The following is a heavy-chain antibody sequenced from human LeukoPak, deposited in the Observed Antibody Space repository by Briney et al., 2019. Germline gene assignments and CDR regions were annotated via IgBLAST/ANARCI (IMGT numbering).Heavy chain of an antibody. V-gene: IGHV3-30-3*01. CDR2: ISYDGSNK. CDR1: GFTFSSYA. J-gene: IGHJ3*02. Sequence: GRSLRLSCAASGFTFSSYAMHWVRQAPGKGLEWVAVISYDGSNKYYADSVKGRFTISRDNSKNTLYLQMNSLRAEDTAVYYCASGVGYASAGAFDIWGQGTMVTVSS. CDR3: ASGVGYASAGAFDI. D-gene: IGHD2-8*01.